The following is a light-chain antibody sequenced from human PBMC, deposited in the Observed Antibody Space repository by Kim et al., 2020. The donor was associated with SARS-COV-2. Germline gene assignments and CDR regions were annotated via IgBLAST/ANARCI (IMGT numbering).Light chain of an antibody. CDR3: QQYNSFPIT. CDR1: HSIGNR. Sequence: DIQMTQSPSTLSASVGDRVTITCRASHSIGNRLAWYQQKPGKVPKLLMNKAFSLQSGVPSRFSGSGSGTEFTLTISNMQPDDFATYYCQQYNSFPITFGGGTKVDIK. CDR2: KAF. V-gene: IGKV1-5*03. J-gene: IGKJ4*01.